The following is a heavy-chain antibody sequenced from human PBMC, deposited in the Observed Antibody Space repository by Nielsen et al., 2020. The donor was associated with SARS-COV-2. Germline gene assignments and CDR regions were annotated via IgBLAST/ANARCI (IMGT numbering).Heavy chain of an antibody. D-gene: IGHD2-2*01. J-gene: IGHJ4*02. V-gene: IGHV4-39*01. Sequence: SETLSLTCTVSGGSISSSNYYWDWIRQPPGKGLEWIGCIYYSGSTYYNSSLKSRLTISVDTSKNQFSLKLSSVTAADTAVYYCVRQKKRDIVVVPPVPSFDYWGQGTLVTVSS. CDR1: GGSISSSNYY. CDR3: VRQKKRDIVVVPPVPSFDY. CDR2: IYYSGST.